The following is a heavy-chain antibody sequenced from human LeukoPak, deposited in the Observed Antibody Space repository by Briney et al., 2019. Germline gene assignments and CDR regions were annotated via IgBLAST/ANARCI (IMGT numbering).Heavy chain of an antibody. J-gene: IGHJ6*04. CDR1: GGSVSSGSYY. CDR2: IYYSGST. Sequence: SETLSLTCTVSGGSVSSGSYYWSWIRQPPGKGPEWIGNIYYSGSTNYNPSLKSRVTISVDTSKNQFSLKLSSVTAADTAVYYCASGGSHYDILTDYYYYYGMDVWGKGTTVTVSS. V-gene: IGHV4-61*01. CDR3: ASGGSHYDILTDYYYYYGMDV. D-gene: IGHD3-9*01.